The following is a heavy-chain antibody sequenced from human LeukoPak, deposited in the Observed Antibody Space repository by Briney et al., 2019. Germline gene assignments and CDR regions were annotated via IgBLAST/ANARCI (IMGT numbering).Heavy chain of an antibody. CDR2: IIPILGIA. V-gene: IGHV1-69*04. CDR1: GGTFSSYA. CDR3: ARDNGDGYKTNWFDP. Sequence: GASVKVSCKASGGTFSSYAISWVRQAPGQGLEWMGRIIPILGIANYAQKFQGRVTITADKSTSTAYMELSSLRSEDTAVYYCARDNGDGYKTNWFDPWGQGTLVTVSS. J-gene: IGHJ5*02. D-gene: IGHD5-24*01.